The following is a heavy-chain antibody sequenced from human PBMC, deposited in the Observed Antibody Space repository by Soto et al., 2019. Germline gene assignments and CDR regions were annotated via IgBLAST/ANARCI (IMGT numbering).Heavy chain of an antibody. Sequence: QLQLQESGPGLVKPSETLSLTCTVSGGSISSSSYYWGWIRQPPGKGLEWIGSIYYSGSTYYNPSLKSRVTISVDTSKNQFSLKLSSVTAADTAVYYCARPGYVVVPAAMGDYYYGMDVWGQGTTVTVSS. CDR2: IYYSGST. CDR3: ARPGYVVVPAAMGDYYYGMDV. J-gene: IGHJ6*02. V-gene: IGHV4-39*01. CDR1: GGSISSSSYY. D-gene: IGHD2-2*01.